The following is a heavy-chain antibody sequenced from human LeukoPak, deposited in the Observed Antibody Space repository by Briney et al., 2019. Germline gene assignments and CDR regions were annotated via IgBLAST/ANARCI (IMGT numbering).Heavy chain of an antibody. CDR3: ASGGIYYYYYMDV. Sequence: PSETLSLTCTVSGGSISSGSYYWSWIRQPAGKGLEWIGRIYTSGSTNYNPSLKSRVTISVDTSMNQFSLKLSSVTAADTAVYYCASGGIYYYYYMDVWGKGTTVTVSS. CDR2: IYTSGST. CDR1: GGSISSGSYY. D-gene: IGHD3-16*01. V-gene: IGHV4-61*02. J-gene: IGHJ6*03.